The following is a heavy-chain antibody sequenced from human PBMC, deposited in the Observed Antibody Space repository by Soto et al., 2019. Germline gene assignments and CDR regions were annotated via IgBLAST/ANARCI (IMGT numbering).Heavy chain of an antibody. Sequence: PSETLSLTCTVSGGSISSYYWSWIRQPPGKGLEWIGYIYYSGSTNYNPSLKSRVTISVDTSKNQFSLKLSSVTAADTAVYYCARVGEYSSSCYDYWGQGTLVTVSS. CDR2: IYYSGST. J-gene: IGHJ4*02. D-gene: IGHD6-13*01. CDR1: GGSISSYY. CDR3: ARVGEYSSSCYDY. V-gene: IGHV4-59*01.